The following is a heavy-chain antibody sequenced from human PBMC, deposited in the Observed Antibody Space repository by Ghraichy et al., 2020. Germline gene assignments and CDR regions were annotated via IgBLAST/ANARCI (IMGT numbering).Heavy chain of an antibody. CDR3: ARVNYYYDSSGYLGDYYYYGMDV. Sequence: SETLSLTCTVSGGSISSYYWSWIRQPPGKGLEWIGYIYYSGSTNYNPSLKSRVTISVDTSKNQFSLKLSSVTAADTAVYYCARVNYYYDSSGYLGDYYYYGMDVWGQGTTVTVSS. V-gene: IGHV4-59*01. J-gene: IGHJ6*02. D-gene: IGHD3-22*01. CDR1: GGSISSYY. CDR2: IYYSGST.